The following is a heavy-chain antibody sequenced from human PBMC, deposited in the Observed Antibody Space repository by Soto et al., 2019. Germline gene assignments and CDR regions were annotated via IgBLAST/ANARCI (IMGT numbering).Heavy chain of an antibody. CDR2: INDSGST. Sequence: QVQLQQWGAGLLKPSETLSLTCAVYGGSFSGYYWSWIRQPPGKGLEWIGEINDSGSTNYNPSLKSRVTISVDTSKNPFYLKLSSVTAADTAVYYCARGRSNYDFWSGYYNYYYYGMDVWGQGTTVTVSS. J-gene: IGHJ6*02. D-gene: IGHD3-3*01. CDR3: ARGRSNYDFWSGYYNYYYYGMDV. CDR1: GGSFSGYY. V-gene: IGHV4-34*01.